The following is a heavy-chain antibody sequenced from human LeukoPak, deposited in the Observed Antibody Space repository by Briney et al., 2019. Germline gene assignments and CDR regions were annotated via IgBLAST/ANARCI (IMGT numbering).Heavy chain of an antibody. V-gene: IGHV4-39*07. CDR1: GGSISSSNYF. CDR2: IFYSGNT. Sequence: NSSETLSLTCTVSGGSISSSNYFWGWIRQPPGKGLQWIGSIFYSGNTYYNPSLKSRVTISVDTSKNQFSLKLNSVTAADTAVYYCARDLRRSCSGGSCYSEGLDYWGQGTLVTVSS. CDR3: ARDLRRSCSGGSCYSEGLDY. J-gene: IGHJ4*02. D-gene: IGHD2-15*01.